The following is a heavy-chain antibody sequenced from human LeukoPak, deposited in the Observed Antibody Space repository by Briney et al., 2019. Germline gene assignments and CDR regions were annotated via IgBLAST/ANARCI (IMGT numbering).Heavy chain of an antibody. CDR3: EKERVGAPPGDWEYLGASNCFYI. J-gene: IGHJ3*02. D-gene: IGHD3-16*01. V-gene: IGHV1-18*01. CDR2: IGTYNGRK. CDR1: GYTFNRYG. Sequence: GASVKVCCKASGYTFNRYGVNWVREPPGQGLGWMGGIGTYNGRKKLAQKLKGRVSMTTDTATSTAYMELKSLRLDNTAVEYCEKERVGAPPGDWEYLGASNCFYIGGQETMVSLSS.